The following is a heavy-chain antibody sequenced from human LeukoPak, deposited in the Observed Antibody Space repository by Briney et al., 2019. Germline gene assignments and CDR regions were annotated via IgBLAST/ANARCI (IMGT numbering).Heavy chain of an antibody. CDR1: GFTFSSYE. CDR2: ISRGGSTI. CDR3: ARSTVTNYFDY. J-gene: IGHJ4*02. V-gene: IGHV3-48*03. Sequence: GGSLRLSCAASGFTFSSYEMNWVRQAPGKGLEWISYISRGGSTINYAGSVKGRLTISRDDAKHSLYLQMNSLRAEDTAVYYCARSTVTNYFDYWGLGSLVTVSS. D-gene: IGHD4-17*01.